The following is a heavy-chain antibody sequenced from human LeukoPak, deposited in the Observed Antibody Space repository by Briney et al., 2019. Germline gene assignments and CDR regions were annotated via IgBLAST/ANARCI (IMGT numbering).Heavy chain of an antibody. CDR1: GFTFSSYE. V-gene: IGHV3-21*05. D-gene: IGHD1-26*01. CDR3: ARHSGSYHGPRYFDY. Sequence: GGSLRLSCAASGFTFSSYEMNWVRQAPGKGLEWVSYISSSSSYIYYADSVKGRFTISRDNAKNSLYLQMNSLRAEDTAVYYCARHSGSYHGPRYFDYWGQGTLVTVSS. CDR2: ISSSSSYI. J-gene: IGHJ4*02.